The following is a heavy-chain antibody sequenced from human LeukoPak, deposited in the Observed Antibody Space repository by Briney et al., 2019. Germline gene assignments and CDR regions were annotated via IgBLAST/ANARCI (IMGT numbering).Heavy chain of an antibody. D-gene: IGHD6-6*01. J-gene: IGHJ6*03. CDR1: GGSGGSFSSYF. Sequence: SETLSLTCTVSGGSGGSFSSYFWSWIRQPPGKGLEWIGHIYFTGSTNHNPSLKSRATIPVDRSKNQFSLKLSSVTAADTAVYCCARVVGSSSPVGYYYYYMDVWGKGTTVTVSS. CDR2: IYFTGST. V-gene: IGHV4-59*02. CDR3: ARVVGSSSPVGYYYYYMDV.